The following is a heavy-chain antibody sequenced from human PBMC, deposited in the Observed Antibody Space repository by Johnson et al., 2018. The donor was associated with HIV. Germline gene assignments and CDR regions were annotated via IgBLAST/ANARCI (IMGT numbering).Heavy chain of an antibody. CDR1: GFTFSNAW. V-gene: IGHV3-30*02. D-gene: IGHD1-26*01. Sequence: VQLVESGGGLVKPGGSLRLSCAASGFTFSNAWMSWVRQAPGKGLEWVAVIWYDGSNKYYADSVKGRFTISRDNSKNTLYLQMNSLRAEDTAVYYCAKSGFSGSYQGAYDIWGQGTMVTVSS. CDR2: IWYDGSNK. CDR3: AKSGFSGSYQGAYDI. J-gene: IGHJ3*02.